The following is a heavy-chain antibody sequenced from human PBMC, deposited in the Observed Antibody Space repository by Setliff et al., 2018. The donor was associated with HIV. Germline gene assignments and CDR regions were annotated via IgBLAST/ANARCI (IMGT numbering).Heavy chain of an antibody. J-gene: IGHJ4*02. CDR2: IYYSGST. CDR1: GGSISSYY. CDR3: TVYNTGSSKDHY. D-gene: IGHD2-8*02. Sequence: SETLPLTCTVSGGSISSYYWSWIRQPPGKGLEWTGYIYYSGSTNYNPSLKSRVTISVDTSTNQFSLKLSSVTAADTAVYYCTVYNTGSSKDHYWGQGTPVTVSS. V-gene: IGHV4-59*08.